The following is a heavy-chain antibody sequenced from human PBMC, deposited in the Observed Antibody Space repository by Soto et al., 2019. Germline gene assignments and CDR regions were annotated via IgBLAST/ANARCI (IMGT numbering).Heavy chain of an antibody. CDR1: SGSISSSNW. J-gene: IGHJ4*02. CDR3: ARRYSSSWRISNFDY. V-gene: IGHV4-4*02. CDR2: IYDSGST. D-gene: IGHD6-13*01. Sequence: QVQPQESGPGLVKPSVTLSLTCAVSSGSISSSNWWSGVRQPPGKGLEWIGEIYDSGSTNYNPSLKGRVTISVDKSKNQFSLKLSSGTAADTAVYYCARRYSSSWRISNFDYWGQGTLVTVS.